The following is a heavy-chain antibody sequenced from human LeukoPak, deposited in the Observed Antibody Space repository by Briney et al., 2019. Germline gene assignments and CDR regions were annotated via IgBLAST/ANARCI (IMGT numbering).Heavy chain of an antibody. Sequence: GGSLRLSCAASGFTFSSYAMSWVRQAPGKGLEWVSVISGSGGSTSYADSVKGRFTISRDNSKNTLYLQMNSLRAEDTAVYYCAKKTGTVDRYFDYWGQGTLVTVSS. CDR1: GFTFSSYA. D-gene: IGHD1-7*01. CDR2: ISGSGGST. CDR3: AKKTGTVDRYFDY. V-gene: IGHV3-23*01. J-gene: IGHJ4*02.